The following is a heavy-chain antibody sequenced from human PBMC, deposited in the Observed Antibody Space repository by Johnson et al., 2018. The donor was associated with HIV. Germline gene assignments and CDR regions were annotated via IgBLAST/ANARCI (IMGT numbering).Heavy chain of an antibody. V-gene: IGHV3-20*04. D-gene: IGHD4-11*01. Sequence: VQLVESGGDLVQPGGSLRLSCAAAGFTVSTNYMSWVRQAPGKGLEWVSGINWNGGSTGYADSVKGRFTISRDNAKNSLYLQMNSLTAEDTALYYCAREDYHRALDVWGQGTMVTVSS. CDR3: AREDYHRALDV. CDR2: INWNGGST. CDR1: GFTVSTNY. J-gene: IGHJ3*01.